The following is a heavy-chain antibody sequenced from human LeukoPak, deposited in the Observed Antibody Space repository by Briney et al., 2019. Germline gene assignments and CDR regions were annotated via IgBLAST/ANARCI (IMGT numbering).Heavy chain of an antibody. CDR1: GGSFSGYY. J-gene: IGHJ6*03. Sequence: SETLSLTCAVYGGSFSGYYWSWIRQPPGKGLEWIGEINDTGSTNYNSSPKSRVTISVDTSKNQFSLKLSSVTAADTAVYYCARGVRVFWSGYYTYYYYYYYMDVWGKGTTVTVSS. CDR2: INDTGST. CDR3: ARGVRVFWSGYYTYYYYYYYMDV. D-gene: IGHD3-3*01. V-gene: IGHV4-34*01.